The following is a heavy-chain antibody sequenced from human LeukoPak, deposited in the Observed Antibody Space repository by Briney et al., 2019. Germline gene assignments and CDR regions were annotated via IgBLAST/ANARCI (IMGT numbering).Heavy chain of an antibody. CDR2: INPDSSAT. CDR3: VRGQELWELLPDDGFDM. Sequence: PGGSLRLSCAASGFSFSTYWLHWVRQTPGKGLMRVSRINPDSSATSYADSVKGRFTISRDNAENTLYLRMNSLRREDTAAYYCVRGQELWELLPDDGFDMWGQGTKVTVAS. D-gene: IGHD1-26*01. J-gene: IGHJ3*02. CDR1: GFSFSTYW. V-gene: IGHV3-74*01.